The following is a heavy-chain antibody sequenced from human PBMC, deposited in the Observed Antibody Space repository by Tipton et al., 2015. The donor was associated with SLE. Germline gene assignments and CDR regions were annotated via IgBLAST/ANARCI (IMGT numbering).Heavy chain of an antibody. V-gene: IGHV4-61*02. CDR2: VYTSGSP. CDR3: ARWIPLTGINV. D-gene: IGHD5-18*01. Sequence: TLSLTCTVSGVSISSGSYYWNWIRQSAGKGLEWIGRVYTSGSPYYNPSLKSRVAISVDTSKNQFSLKLTSVTAADTAVYYCARWIPLTGINVWGQEATVTVSS. CDR1: GVSISSGSYY. J-gene: IGHJ6*02.